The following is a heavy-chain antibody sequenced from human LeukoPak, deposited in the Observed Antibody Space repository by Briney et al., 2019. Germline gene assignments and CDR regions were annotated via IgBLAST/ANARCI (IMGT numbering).Heavy chain of an antibody. CDR3: AQSGYSGYDYSD. V-gene: IGHV1-2*02. Sequence: GASVKVPCKASGYTFTGYYMHWVRQAPGQGLEWVGWINPNNGGTNYAQQFQGRVTMTRDTSISTAYMELSRLRSDDTAVYYCAQSGYSGYDYSDWGQGTLVTVSS. CDR2: INPNNGGT. CDR1: GYTFTGYY. J-gene: IGHJ4*02. D-gene: IGHD5-12*01.